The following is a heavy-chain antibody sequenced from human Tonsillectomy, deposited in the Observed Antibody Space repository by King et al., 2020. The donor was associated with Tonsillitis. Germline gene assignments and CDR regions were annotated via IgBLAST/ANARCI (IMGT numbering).Heavy chain of an antibody. D-gene: IGHD2-2*01. CDR2: IIPIFGTA. CDR3: ARVGIYCSSPSCPLVY. J-gene: IGHJ4*02. V-gene: IGHV1-69*12. Sequence: QLVQSGAEVKKPGSSVKVSCKASGDTFSSYAISWVRQAPGQGLEWMGGIIPIFGTANYAQKFQGRVTITADESTSTAYMELSSLRSEDTAVYYCARVGIYCSSPSCPLVYWGQGTLVTVSS. CDR1: GDTFSSYA.